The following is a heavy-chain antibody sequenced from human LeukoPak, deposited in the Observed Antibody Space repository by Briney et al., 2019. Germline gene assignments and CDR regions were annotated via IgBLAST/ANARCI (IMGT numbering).Heavy chain of an antibody. Sequence: ASVKVSCKASGYTFTSYDINWVRQATGQGLEWMGWMNPNSGNTGYAQKFQGRVTITRNTSISTAYMELSSLRSEDTAVYYCARVLYDLWSGYYNWGQGTLVTVSS. J-gene: IGHJ4*02. V-gene: IGHV1-8*03. CDR2: MNPNSGNT. D-gene: IGHD3-3*01. CDR1: GYTFTSYD. CDR3: ARVLYDLWSGYYN.